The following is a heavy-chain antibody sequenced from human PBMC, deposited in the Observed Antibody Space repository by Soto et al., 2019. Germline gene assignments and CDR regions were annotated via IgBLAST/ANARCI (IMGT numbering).Heavy chain of an antibody. CDR2: ISAYNGNT. Sequence: ASVKGSCKAAGYTFTSYGISWVRQAPGQGLEWMGWISAYNGNTNYAQKLQGRVTMTTDTSTSTAYMELRSLRSDDTAVYYCARASPRAPVWFDPWGQGTLVTVSS. V-gene: IGHV1-18*04. J-gene: IGHJ5*02. CDR3: ARASPRAPVWFDP. CDR1: GYTFTSYG.